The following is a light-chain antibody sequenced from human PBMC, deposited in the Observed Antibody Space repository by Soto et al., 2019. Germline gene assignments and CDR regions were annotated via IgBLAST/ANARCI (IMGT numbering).Light chain of an antibody. Sequence: DIQMTQSPSSLSASVGDRVTITCRASQSISTYLNWYQLKQGKAPKLLIYAASSLQSGVPSRFSGSGSGTDFTLTISSLQPEDFATYCCQQTYISLFTFGPGTKVDIK. V-gene: IGKV1-39*01. CDR1: QSISTY. CDR2: AAS. J-gene: IGKJ3*01. CDR3: QQTYISLFT.